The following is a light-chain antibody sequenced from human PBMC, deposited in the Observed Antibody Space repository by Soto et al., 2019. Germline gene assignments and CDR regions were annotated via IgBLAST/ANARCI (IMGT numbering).Light chain of an antibody. CDR3: QVFGSSPLFT. V-gene: IGKV3-20*01. CDR1: QSVTGNY. Sequence: EIVLTQSPGALSLSPGERATLSCRASQSVTGNYIDWYQQKPGQAPRLLISGASDRATGVPDRFSASGSGTDFTRTISRLGPEDAAVYFCQVFGSSPLFTFGPGTKVEI. J-gene: IGKJ3*01. CDR2: GAS.